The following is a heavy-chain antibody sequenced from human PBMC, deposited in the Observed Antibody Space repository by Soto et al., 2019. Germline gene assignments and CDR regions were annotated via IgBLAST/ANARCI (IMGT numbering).Heavy chain of an antibody. J-gene: IGHJ4*02. V-gene: IGHV2-26*01. CDR3: ARMVRIVGATFYFDS. Sequence: DLEGLAHIFSNDEKFYSTSLKSRLTLSKDTSKSQVVLTMTDMDPVDTATYYCARMVRIVGATFYFDSWGQGTLVTVSS. CDR2: IFSNDEK. D-gene: IGHD1-26*01.